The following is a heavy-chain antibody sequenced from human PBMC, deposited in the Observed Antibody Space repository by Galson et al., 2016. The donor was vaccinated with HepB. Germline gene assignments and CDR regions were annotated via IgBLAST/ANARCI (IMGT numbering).Heavy chain of an antibody. D-gene: IGHD1-26*01. J-gene: IGHJ4*02. CDR2: TSYNGNNK. CDR3: ARVVAVGGNPPFAFDY. V-gene: IGHV3-30*03. CDR1: GFTFSSYW. Sequence: SLRLSCAASGFTFSSYWMSWVRQAPGKGLEWVAGTSYNGNNKYYIDSVKGRFTIPRDDSKNTVYLQMNGLRGDDTAVYYGARVVAVGGNPPFAFDYWGQGTLVTASS.